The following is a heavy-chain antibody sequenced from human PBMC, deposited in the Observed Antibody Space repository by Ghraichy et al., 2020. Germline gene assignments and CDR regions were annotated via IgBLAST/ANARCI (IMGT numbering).Heavy chain of an antibody. J-gene: IGHJ6*02. CDR1: GFTFVNTH. V-gene: IGHV3-48*01. Sequence: GGSPRLSCAASGFTFVNTHMDWVRQAPGKGLEWVSYIRNSGSHIYYADSVKGRFTISRDNAKNSLYLQMDSLRVEDTAIYYCVRDGGRSGNMDVWGQGTSVTVS. CDR3: VRDGGRSGNMDV. D-gene: IGHD6-19*01. CDR2: IRNSGSHI.